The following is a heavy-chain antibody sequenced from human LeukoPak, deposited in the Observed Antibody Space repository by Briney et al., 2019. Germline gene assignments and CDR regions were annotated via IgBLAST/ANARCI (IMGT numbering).Heavy chain of an antibody. V-gene: IGHV3-66*01. D-gene: IGHD3-3*01. CDR1: GITVSSNY. CDR3: ARSARLMKGVVEVTALDD. J-gene: IGHJ4*02. CDR2: MYSGGST. Sequence: GGSLRLSCAAPGITVSSNYMSWVRQAPGKGLEWVSVMYSGGSTYYADSVKGRFTISRDNAKNSVYLEMNSLRADDTAVYYCARSARLMKGVVEVTALDDWGQGTLVTVSS.